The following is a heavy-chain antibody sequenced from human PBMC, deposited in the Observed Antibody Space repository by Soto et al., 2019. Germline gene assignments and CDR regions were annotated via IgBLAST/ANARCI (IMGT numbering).Heavy chain of an antibody. CDR3: ARDLVYYDSSGYLGY. D-gene: IGHD3-22*01. V-gene: IGHV3-30-3*01. J-gene: IGHJ4*02. Sequence: QVQLVESGGGVVQPGRSLRLSCAASGFTFSSYAMHWVRQAPGKGLEWVAVISYDGSNKYYADSVKGRFTISRDNSKNTLYLQMNSLRAEDTAVYYCARDLVYYDSSGYLGYWGQGTLVTVSS. CDR1: GFTFSSYA. CDR2: ISYDGSNK.